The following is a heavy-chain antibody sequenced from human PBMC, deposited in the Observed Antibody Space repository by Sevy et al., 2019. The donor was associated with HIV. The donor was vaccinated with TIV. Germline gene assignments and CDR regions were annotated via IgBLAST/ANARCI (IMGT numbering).Heavy chain of an antibody. CDR1: GFTFSSYW. V-gene: IGHV3-7*03. CDR2: IKQDGSEK. Sequence: GGSLRLSCAASGFTFSSYWMSWVRQAPGKGLEWVANIKQDGSEKYYVDSVKGRFTISRDNAKNSLYLQMNSLRAEDTAVYYCAREPTVADSVLDYWGQGTLVTVSS. D-gene: IGHD6-19*01. J-gene: IGHJ4*02. CDR3: AREPTVADSVLDY.